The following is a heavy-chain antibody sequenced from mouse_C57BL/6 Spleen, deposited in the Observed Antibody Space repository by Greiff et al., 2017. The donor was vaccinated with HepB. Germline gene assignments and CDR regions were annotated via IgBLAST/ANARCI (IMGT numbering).Heavy chain of an antibody. J-gene: IGHJ2*01. V-gene: IGHV14-3*01. Sequence: VHVKQSVAELVRPGASVKLSCTASGFNIKNTYMHWVKQRPEQGLEWIGRIDPANGNTKYAPKFQGKATITADTSSNTAYLQLSSLTSEDTAIYSCASGSIYYDYVNFDYWGQGTTLTVSS. D-gene: IGHD2-4*01. CDR1: GFNIKNTY. CDR2: IDPANGNT. CDR3: ASGSIYYDYVNFDY.